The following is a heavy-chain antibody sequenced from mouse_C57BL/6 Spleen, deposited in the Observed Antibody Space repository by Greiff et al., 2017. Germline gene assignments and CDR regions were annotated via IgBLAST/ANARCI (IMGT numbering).Heavy chain of an antibody. CDR1: GYTFTGYW. D-gene: IGHD2-4*01. CDR2: ILPGSGST. V-gene: IGHV1-9*01. J-gene: IGHJ3*01. Sequence: VQLVESGAELMKPGASVKLSCKATGYTFTGYWIEWIGEILPGSGSTNYNEKFKGKATFTADTSSNTAYMQLSSLTTEDSAIYYCARLHYDYDGAYWGQGTLVTVSA. CDR3: ARLHYDYDGAY.